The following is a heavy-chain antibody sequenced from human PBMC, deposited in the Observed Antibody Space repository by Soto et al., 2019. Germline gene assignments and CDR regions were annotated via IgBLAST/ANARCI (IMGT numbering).Heavy chain of an antibody. J-gene: IGHJ4*02. CDR2: IYPGDSDT. V-gene: IGHV5-51*01. Sequence: GESLKISCKGSGYSFSIYWIAWVRQMPGKGLEWVGVIYPGDSDTRYSPSFQGQVTISADKSISTAYLQWGSLKASDTAMYYCARQAASGLYYFDNWGEGTLVTV. CDR3: ARQAASGLYYFDN. CDR1: GYSFSIYW. D-gene: IGHD3-10*01.